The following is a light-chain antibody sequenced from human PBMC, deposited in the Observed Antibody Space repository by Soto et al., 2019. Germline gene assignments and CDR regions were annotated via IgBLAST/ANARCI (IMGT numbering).Light chain of an antibody. CDR3: QQYNNWPPIT. Sequence: EIVMTQSPATLSVSPGERATLSCRASQSVSSNLAWYQQKPGQAPRLLIYDASTRVTGIPARFSGSGSGTDFTLTISSLEPEDSAVYYCQQYNNWPPITFGQGTRLEI. V-gene: IGKV3-15*01. CDR1: QSVSSN. J-gene: IGKJ5*01. CDR2: DAS.